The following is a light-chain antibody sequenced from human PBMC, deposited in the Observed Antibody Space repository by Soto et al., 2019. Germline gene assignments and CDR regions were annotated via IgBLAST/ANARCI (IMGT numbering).Light chain of an antibody. Sequence: QSVLTQPRSVSGSPGQSVTISCTGTSSDVGGYNYVSWYQQHPGKAPKLMIYDVSKRPSGVPDRFSGSKSGNTASLTISGLRAEDEADYYCCSYAGSYTLGVFGTGTKLTVL. CDR2: DVS. CDR1: SSDVGGYNY. V-gene: IGLV2-11*01. J-gene: IGLJ1*01. CDR3: CSYAGSYTLGV.